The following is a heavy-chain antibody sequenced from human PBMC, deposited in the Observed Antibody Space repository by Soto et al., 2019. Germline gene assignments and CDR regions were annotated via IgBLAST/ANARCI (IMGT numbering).Heavy chain of an antibody. CDR3: ARDRGYCSGGSCYSGYCYFDL. CDR1: GGTFSSYA. CDR2: IIPIFGTA. D-gene: IGHD2-15*01. Sequence: QVQLVQSGAEVKKPGSSVKVSCKASGGTFSSYAISWVRQAPGQGLEWMGGIIPIFGTANYAQKFQGRVTITADESTSTAYMELSSLRSEDRAVYYCARDRGYCSGGSCYSGYCYFDLWGRGTLVTVSS. V-gene: IGHV1-69*01. J-gene: IGHJ2*01.